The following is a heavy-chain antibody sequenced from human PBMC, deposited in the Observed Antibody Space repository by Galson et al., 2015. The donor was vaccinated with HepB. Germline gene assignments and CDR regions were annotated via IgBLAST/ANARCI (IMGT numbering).Heavy chain of an antibody. CDR2: INAGNGNT. V-gene: IGHV1-3*01. D-gene: IGHD1-1*01. J-gene: IGHJ4*02. CDR3: ARVLRLEYNLPGY. Sequence: SVKVSCKASGYTFTSYAMHWVRQAPGQRLEWMGWINAGNGNTKYSQKFQGRVTITRDTSASTAYMELSSLRSEDTAVYYCARVLRLEYNLPGYWGQGTLVTVSS. CDR1: GYTFTSYA.